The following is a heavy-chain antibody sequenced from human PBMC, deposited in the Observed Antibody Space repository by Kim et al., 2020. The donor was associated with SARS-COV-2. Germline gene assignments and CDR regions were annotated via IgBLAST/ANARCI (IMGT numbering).Heavy chain of an antibody. CDR1: GFTFSSYW. Sequence: GSLRLSCAASGFTFSSYWMSWVRQAPGKGLEWVANIKQDGSENYYVDSVKGRFTISRDNAKNSLYLQMNSLRAEDTAVYYCARVKLSSKNWFDPWGQGTLVTVSS. D-gene: IGHD6-13*01. CDR3: ARVKLSSKNWFDP. CDR2: IKQDGSEN. V-gene: IGHV3-7*01. J-gene: IGHJ5*02.